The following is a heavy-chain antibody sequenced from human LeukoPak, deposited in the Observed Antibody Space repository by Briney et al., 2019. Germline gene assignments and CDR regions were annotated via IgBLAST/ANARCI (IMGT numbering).Heavy chain of an antibody. CDR2: INPNSGGT. CDR3: ARLRPPLSDYDFWSGPVMGYYFDY. J-gene: IGHJ4*02. V-gene: IGHV1-2*02. CDR1: GYTFTGYY. D-gene: IGHD3-3*01. Sequence: ASVKVSCKASGYTFTGYYMHWVRQAPGQGLEWMGWINPNSGGTNYAQKFQGRVTMTRDTSISTAYMELSRLRSDDTAVYYCARLRPPLSDYDFWSGPVMGYYFDYWGQGTLVTVSS.